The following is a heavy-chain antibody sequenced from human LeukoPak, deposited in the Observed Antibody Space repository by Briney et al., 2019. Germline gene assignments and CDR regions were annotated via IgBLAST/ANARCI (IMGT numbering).Heavy chain of an antibody. CDR2: IKIDGSEK. Sequence: GGSLRLSCAASGFTFSTYWMSWVRQAPGKGLEWVANIKIDGSEKYYVDSVKGRFTISRDNAKNSLYLQMNSLRVEDTAVYYCARGVDIVATIRDYWGQGTLVTVSS. CDR3: ARGVDIVATIRDY. J-gene: IGHJ4*02. D-gene: IGHD5-12*01. CDR1: GFTFSTYW. V-gene: IGHV3-7*03.